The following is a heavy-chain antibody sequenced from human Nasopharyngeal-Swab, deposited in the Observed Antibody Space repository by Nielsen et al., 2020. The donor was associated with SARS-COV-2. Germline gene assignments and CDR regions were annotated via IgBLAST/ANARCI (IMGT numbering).Heavy chain of an antibody. CDR3: ARERDGYNSAGFYYYYYMDV. D-gene: IGHD5-24*01. CDR2: IKQDGSEK. CDR1: GFTFSSYW. J-gene: IGHJ6*03. Sequence: GESLKISCAASGFTFSSYWMSWVRQAPGKGLEWVANIKQDGSEKYYVDSVKGRFTISRDNAKNSLYPQMNSLRAEDTAVYYCARERDGYNSAGFYYYYYMDVWGKGTTVTVSS. V-gene: IGHV3-7*01.